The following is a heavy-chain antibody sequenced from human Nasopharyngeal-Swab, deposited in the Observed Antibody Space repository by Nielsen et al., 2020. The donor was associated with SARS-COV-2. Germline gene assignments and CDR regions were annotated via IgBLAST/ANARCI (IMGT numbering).Heavy chain of an antibody. Sequence: GGSLRLSCAASGFTLSSFWMTWVRQAPGKGLEWVANIKQDGSEKYYVDSVKGRFTISRDNAKNSLYLQMNSLRDEDTAVYYCASPGTGGSPYWGQGTLVTVSS. D-gene: IGHD2-8*02. CDR1: GFTLSSFW. CDR2: IKQDGSEK. V-gene: IGHV3-7*01. J-gene: IGHJ4*02. CDR3: ASPGTGGSPY.